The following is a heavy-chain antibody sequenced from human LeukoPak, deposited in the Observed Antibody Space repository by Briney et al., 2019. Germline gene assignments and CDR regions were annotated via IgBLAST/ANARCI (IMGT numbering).Heavy chain of an antibody. CDR2: IRYDGSKK. J-gene: IGHJ3*01. D-gene: IGHD6-19*01. V-gene: IGHV3-30*02. Sequence: GGSLRLSCAASGFIFSSYGMHWVRQAPGKGLEWVAFIRYDGSKKYYADSVKGRFTISRDNSKNTVYLQMTSLRPVDTAIYYCARVRFGSEWYSSDAFAFWGQGTMVTVAS. CDR3: ARVRFGSEWYSSDAFAF. CDR1: GFIFSSYG.